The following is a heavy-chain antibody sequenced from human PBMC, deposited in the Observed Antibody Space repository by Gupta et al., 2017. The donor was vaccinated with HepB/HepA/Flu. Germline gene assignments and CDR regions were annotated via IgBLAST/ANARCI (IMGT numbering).Heavy chain of an antibody. J-gene: IGHJ4*02. CDR3: AREPVSWRGGSWNSFGVDY. Sequence: QVQLQESGPGVVKPSQTLSLTCSVSGGSISSGTYYWTWIRQHPGKGLEWMGYIYHSGSTYYNRSLQRRRMMSVDTSENQFSLKLNSVTSEDKEVYYWAREPVSWRGGSWNSFGVDYWGQGILVTVSS. V-gene: IGHV4-31*03. D-gene: IGHD2-15*01. CDR2: IYHSGST. CDR1: GGSISSGTYY.